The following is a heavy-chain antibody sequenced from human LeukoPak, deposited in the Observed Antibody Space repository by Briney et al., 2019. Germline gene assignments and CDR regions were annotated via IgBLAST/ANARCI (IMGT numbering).Heavy chain of an antibody. D-gene: IGHD3-16*01. Sequence: ASVKVSCKASGGTFSSYAISWVRQAPGQGLEWMGWISAYNGNTNYAQKLQGRVTMTTDTSTSTAYMELRSLRSDDTAVYYCARLLGGQHDYWGQGTLVTVSS. CDR2: ISAYNGNT. J-gene: IGHJ4*02. V-gene: IGHV1-18*01. CDR3: ARLLGGQHDY. CDR1: GGTFSSYA.